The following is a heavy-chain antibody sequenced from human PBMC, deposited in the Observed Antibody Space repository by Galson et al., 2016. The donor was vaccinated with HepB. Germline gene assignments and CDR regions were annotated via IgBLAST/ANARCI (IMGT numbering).Heavy chain of an antibody. CDR1: GFTVGRNS. D-gene: IGHD4-11*01. J-gene: IGHJ4*02. CDR3: ARVKKGTTYSEYYLDD. CDR2: TSYDGTRK. Sequence: SLRLSCAASGFTVGRNSMSWVRQAPGQGLEWVSPTSYDGTRKHYADSVQGRFTISRDKSKNTLYLQMNSLRTEDTAVYYCARVKKGTTYSEYYLDDWGKGTLVTVSS. V-gene: IGHV3-23*01.